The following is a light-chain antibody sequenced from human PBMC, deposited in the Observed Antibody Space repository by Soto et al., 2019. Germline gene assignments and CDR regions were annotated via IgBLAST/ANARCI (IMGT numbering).Light chain of an antibody. CDR1: SSDIGGYNY. CDR3: SSYAGANNYYL. J-gene: IGLJ1*01. Sequence: QSALTQPPSASGSPGQSVTISCTGTSSDIGGYNYVSWYQQHPDKVPKLIIYRVFHRPSGVPDRFSGSKSGNTAFLTVSGLQADDEADYYCSSYAGANNYYLFGPGTKVTVL. CDR2: RVF. V-gene: IGLV2-8*01.